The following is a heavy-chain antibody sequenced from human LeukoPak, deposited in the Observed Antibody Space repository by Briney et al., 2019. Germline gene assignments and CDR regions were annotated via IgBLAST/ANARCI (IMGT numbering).Heavy chain of an antibody. CDR2: TYYSGST. Sequence: SESLSLTCTVSGGSISSSSYYWGWIPQPPGKGLEWFGRTYYSGSTYYNPSLKSRVTIAVDTTKNQFPLKLSSATAADTAVYYRAGRREGTTNPFDYWGERTLLPVSS. J-gene: IGHJ4*02. V-gene: IGHV4-39*01. CDR1: GGSISSSSYY. CDR3: AGRREGTTNPFDY. D-gene: IGHD4-17*01.